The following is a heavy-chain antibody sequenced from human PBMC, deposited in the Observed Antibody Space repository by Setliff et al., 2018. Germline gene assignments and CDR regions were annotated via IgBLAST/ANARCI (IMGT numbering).Heavy chain of an antibody. CDR1: GDSIDTDIW. V-gene: IGHV4-4*02. CDR2: IYLGGST. D-gene: IGHD3-3*01. J-gene: IGHJ4*02. CDR3: ASSRVQRWSGIGL. Sequence: SETLSLTCTVSGDSIDTDIWWSWVRQSPGKGLEWIGEIYLGGSTYYNPSLKSRVTISVDASKNHFSLKVHSLTVADTAVYYCASSRVQRWSGIGLWGQGTLVTVSS.